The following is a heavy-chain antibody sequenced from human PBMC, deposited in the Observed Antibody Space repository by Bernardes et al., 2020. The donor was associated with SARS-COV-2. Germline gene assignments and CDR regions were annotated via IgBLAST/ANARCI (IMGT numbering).Heavy chain of an antibody. J-gene: IGHJ6*02. CDR3: ARDPGLGVDV. V-gene: IGHV4-31*03. Sequence: SETLSLTCTVSGASIRGVGYFWSWIHQQPGKGLEWIGYIYNNGRANYNPSLKSRITISEDTSKNQFSLNLRSVTAADTAVYFCARDPGLGVDVWGQGTTVTVSS. CDR1: GASIRGVGYF. CDR2: IYNNGRA.